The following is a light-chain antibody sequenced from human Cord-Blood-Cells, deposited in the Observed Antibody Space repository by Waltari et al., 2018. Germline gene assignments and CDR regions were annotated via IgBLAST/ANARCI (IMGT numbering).Light chain of an antibody. Sequence: DIQMTQSPSSLSASVGVRVTITCRASQSISSYLNWYQQKPGKAPKLLIYAASSLQSGVPSRFSGSGSGTDFTLTISSLQPEAFATYYCQQSYSTPWTFGQGTKVEIK. CDR2: AAS. V-gene: IGKV1-39*01. J-gene: IGKJ1*01. CDR1: QSISSY. CDR3: QQSYSTPWT.